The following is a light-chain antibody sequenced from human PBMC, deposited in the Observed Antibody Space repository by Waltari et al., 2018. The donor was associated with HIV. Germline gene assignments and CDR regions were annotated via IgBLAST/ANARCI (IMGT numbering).Light chain of an antibody. CDR1: SSDVGAYNY. Sequence: QSALTQPPSASGSPGQSVTISCTGTSSDVGAYNYVSWFQQHPGQAPQLMIYDVTKRPSGVPDRFSGPKSGTPASLTVSGLQAEDEADYYCASHAGSKDVFGGGTRLTVL. CDR2: DVT. J-gene: IGLJ2*01. V-gene: IGLV2-8*01. CDR3: ASHAGSKDV.